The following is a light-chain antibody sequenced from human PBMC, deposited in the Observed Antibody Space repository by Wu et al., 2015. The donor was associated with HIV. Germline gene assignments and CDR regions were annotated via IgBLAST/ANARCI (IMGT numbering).Light chain of an antibody. CDR3: QQYNNWPRT. J-gene: IGKJ1*01. CDR1: QRISSN. V-gene: IGKV3-15*01. CDR2: GAS. Sequence: EVVMTQSPATLSVFPGERATLSCRASQRISSNLAWYQQKGGQAPRLLIYGASTRATGIPARFSGSGSGTEFSLTISSMQSEDSAIYFCQQYNNWPRTFGQGTKVEI.